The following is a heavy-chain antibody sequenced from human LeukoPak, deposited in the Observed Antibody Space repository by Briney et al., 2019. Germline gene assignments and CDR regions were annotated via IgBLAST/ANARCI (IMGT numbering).Heavy chain of an antibody. Sequence: GGSLRLSCAASGFTFSSYGMHWVRQAPGKGLEWVAFIRYDGSNKYYADSVKGRFTISRDNSKNTLYLQMNSLRAEDTAVYYCAKYEPVFTMISGVDYWGQGTLVTVSS. V-gene: IGHV3-30*02. D-gene: IGHD3-22*01. CDR2: IRYDGSNK. CDR1: GFTFSSYG. CDR3: AKYEPVFTMISGVDY. J-gene: IGHJ4*02.